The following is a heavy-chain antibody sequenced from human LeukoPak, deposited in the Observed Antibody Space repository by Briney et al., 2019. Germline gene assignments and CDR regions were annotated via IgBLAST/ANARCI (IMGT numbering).Heavy chain of an antibody. CDR3: ARDGSWGDYQFYFYMDV. CDR1: GFTFGSFA. Sequence: PGGSLRLSREASGFTFGSFAMSWVRQAPGKGLEWLSGISASGHYIYCADSVKGRFTISRDNSKNTLYIEMNSLRAEDTAVYYCARDGSWGDYQFYFYMDVWGKGTTVTVSS. D-gene: IGHD2-2*01. J-gene: IGHJ6*03. CDR2: ISASGHYI. V-gene: IGHV3-23*01.